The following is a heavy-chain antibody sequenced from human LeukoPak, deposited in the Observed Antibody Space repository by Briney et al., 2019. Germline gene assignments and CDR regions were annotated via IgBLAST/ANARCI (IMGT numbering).Heavy chain of an antibody. CDR1: GGSFSGYY. CDR2: INHSGST. V-gene: IGHV4-34*01. Sequence: PSETLSLTCAVYGGSFSGYYWSWIRQPPGKGLEWIGEINHSGSTNYNPSLKSRVTISVDTSKNQFSLKLSSVTAADTAVYYCARGLYVAPKTFDYWGQGTLVTVSS. D-gene: IGHD2-2*02. J-gene: IGHJ4*02. CDR3: ARGLYVAPKTFDY.